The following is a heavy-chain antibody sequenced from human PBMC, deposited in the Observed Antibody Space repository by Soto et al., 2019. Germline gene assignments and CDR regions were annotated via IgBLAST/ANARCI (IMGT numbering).Heavy chain of an antibody. CDR3: ARHYEPGIAMVTSPFDY. CDR2: AYNGGRT. V-gene: IGHV4-39*01. CDR1: GGSISSTSYY. Sequence: SSETLCLTCTVSGGSISSTSYYWGWIRQPPGKGLEWIGSAYNGGRTHYSPSFKSRVTISVDTSKNQFSLRLSSVTAADTAVFYCARHYEPGIAMVTSPFDYCGQGTLVT. J-gene: IGHJ4*02. D-gene: IGHD5-18*01.